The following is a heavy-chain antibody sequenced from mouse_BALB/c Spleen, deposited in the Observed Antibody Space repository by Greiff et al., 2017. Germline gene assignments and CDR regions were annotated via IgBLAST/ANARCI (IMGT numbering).Heavy chain of an antibody. CDR1: GFTFSSYT. CDR2: ISSGGSYT. CDR3: TREEENGYDGYFDY. D-gene: IGHD2-2*01. V-gene: IGHV5-6-4*01. Sequence: EVQGVESGGGLVKPGGSLKLSCAASGFTFSSYTMSWVRQTPEKRLEWVATISSGGSYTYYPDSVKGRFTISRDNAKNTLYLQMSSMKSEDTAMYYCTREEENGYDGYFDYWGQGTTLTVSS. J-gene: IGHJ2*01.